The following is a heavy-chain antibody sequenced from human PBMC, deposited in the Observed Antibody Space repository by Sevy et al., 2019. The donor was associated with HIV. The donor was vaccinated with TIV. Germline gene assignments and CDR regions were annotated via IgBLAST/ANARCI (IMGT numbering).Heavy chain of an antibody. V-gene: IGHV3-20*01. Sequence: GESLKISCAASGFTFDDYGMSWVRQAPGKGLEWVSGINWNGGSTGYADSVKGRFTISGDNAKTSLYLQMNSLRAEDTALYHCARDVVGGAFDIWGQGTMVTVSS. CDR1: GFTFDDYG. J-gene: IGHJ3*02. CDR3: ARDVVGGAFDI. D-gene: IGHD2-21*01. CDR2: INWNGGST.